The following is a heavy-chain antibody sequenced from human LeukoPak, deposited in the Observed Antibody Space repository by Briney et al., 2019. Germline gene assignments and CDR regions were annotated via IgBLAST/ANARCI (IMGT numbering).Heavy chain of an antibody. CDR2: ISSSSSYI. J-gene: IGHJ4*02. V-gene: IGHV3-21*06. CDR3: AREVRVTTVLDY. D-gene: IGHD4-17*01. CDR1: GFTFSTYS. Sequence: GGSLRLSCADSGFTFSTYSMNWVRQAPGKGLEWVSSISSSSSYIYYADSVNGRFTISRDNAKNSLFLQMNSLRAEDTAVYYCAREVRVTTVLDYWGQGTQVTVFS.